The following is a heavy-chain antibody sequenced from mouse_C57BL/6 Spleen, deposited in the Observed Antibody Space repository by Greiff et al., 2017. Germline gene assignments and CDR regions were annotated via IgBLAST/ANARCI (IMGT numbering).Heavy chain of an antibody. J-gene: IGHJ3*01. CDR1: GYTFTDYE. D-gene: IGHD3-2*02. Sequence: QVQLKESGAELVRPGASVTLSCKASGYTFTDYEMHWVKQTPVHGLEWIGAIDPETGGTAYNQKFKGKAILTADKSSSTAYMELRSLTSEDSAVYYCTRRAAQATLAYWGQGTLVTVSA. V-gene: IGHV1-15*01. CDR2: IDPETGGT. CDR3: TRRAAQATLAY.